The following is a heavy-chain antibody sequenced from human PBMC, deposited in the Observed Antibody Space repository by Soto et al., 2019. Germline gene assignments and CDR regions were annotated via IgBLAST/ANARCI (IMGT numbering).Heavy chain of an antibody. CDR1: GGSISSYY. CDR3: ARKRGSSGFDP. J-gene: IGHJ5*02. D-gene: IGHD6-6*01. CDR2: IYYSGST. V-gene: IGHV4-59*01. Sequence: SETLSLTCTVSGGSISSYYWSWIRQPPGKGLEWIGYIYYSGSTNYNPSLKSRVTISVDTSKNQFSLKLSSVTAADTAVYYCARKRGSSGFDPWGKGTLVTVSS.